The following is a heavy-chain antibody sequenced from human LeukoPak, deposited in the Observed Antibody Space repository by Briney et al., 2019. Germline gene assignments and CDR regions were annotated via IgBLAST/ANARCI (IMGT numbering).Heavy chain of an antibody. J-gene: IGHJ6*02. CDR1: GGTFSSYA. CDR3: AREDTGYSYGYVPMRGLVDPYYYYGMDV. D-gene: IGHD5-18*01. CDR2: IIPIFGTA. V-gene: IGHV1-69*13. Sequence: ASVKVSCKASGGTFSSYAISWVRQAPGQGLEWMGGIIPIFGTANYAQKFQGRVTITADESTSTAYMELSSLRSEDTAVYYCAREDTGYSYGYVPMRGLVDPYYYYGMDVWGQGTTVTVSS.